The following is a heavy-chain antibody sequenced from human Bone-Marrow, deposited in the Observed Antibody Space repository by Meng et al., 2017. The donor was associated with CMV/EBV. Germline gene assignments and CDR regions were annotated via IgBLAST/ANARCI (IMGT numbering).Heavy chain of an antibody. CDR1: GGSISSYY. D-gene: IGHD3-10*01. CDR3: ARAMVRGVQRYFDY. V-gene: IGHV4-4*07. J-gene: IGHJ4*02. Sequence: QVPLQESGPGLVKPSETLSLTCIVSGGSISSYYWSWIRQPAGKGLEWIGRIYTSGSTNYNPSLKSRVTMSVDTSKNQFSLKLSSVTAADTAVYYCARAMVRGVQRYFDYWGQGTLVTVSS. CDR2: IYTSGST.